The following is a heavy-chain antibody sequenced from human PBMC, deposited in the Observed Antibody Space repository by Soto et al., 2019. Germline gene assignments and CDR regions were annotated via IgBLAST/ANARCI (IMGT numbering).Heavy chain of an antibody. J-gene: IGHJ4*02. CDR2: ISGSGGST. V-gene: IGHV3-23*01. Sequence: VQLLGSGGGLVQPRGSLRLSWAASGFTFSSYAMSWVRQAAGKGLEWVSAISGSGGSTYYADSVKGRFTISRDNSKNTLYLQMNSLRAEDTAVYYCAKDHYWNYVKPDYWGQGTLVTVSS. D-gene: IGHD1-7*01. CDR3: AKDHYWNYVKPDY. CDR1: GFTFSSYA.